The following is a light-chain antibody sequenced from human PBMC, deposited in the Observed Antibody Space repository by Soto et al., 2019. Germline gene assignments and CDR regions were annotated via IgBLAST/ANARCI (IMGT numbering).Light chain of an antibody. CDR3: QQSYSTPT. Sequence: DIQMTQSPSSLSASVGDRVTITCRASQSISNYLNWYQQKPGKAPKLLIYAASSLQSGVPSRFSGSGSGTDFTLTISSLQPEDFATYYCQQSYSTPTFGQGTKVDIK. J-gene: IGKJ1*01. CDR2: AAS. V-gene: IGKV1-39*01. CDR1: QSISNY.